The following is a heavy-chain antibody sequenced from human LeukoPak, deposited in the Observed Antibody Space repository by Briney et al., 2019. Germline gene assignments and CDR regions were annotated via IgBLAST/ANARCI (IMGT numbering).Heavy chain of an antibody. J-gene: IGHJ6*02. CDR1: GGSISSYY. D-gene: IGHD3-22*01. V-gene: IGHV4-4*07. CDR2: IYTSGST. Sequence: PSETLSLTCPVSGGSISSYYWSWIRQPAGKGLEWIGGIYTSGSTNYNPSLKSRVTMSVDTSKNQFSLKLHSVTAADTAVYYCARDGAENDSSGYYPLYGMDVWGQGTTVTVSS. CDR3: ARDGAENDSSGYYPLYGMDV.